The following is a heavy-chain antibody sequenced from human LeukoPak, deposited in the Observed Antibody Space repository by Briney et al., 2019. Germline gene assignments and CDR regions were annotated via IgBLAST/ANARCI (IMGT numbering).Heavy chain of an antibody. D-gene: IGHD3-16*01. V-gene: IGHV4-38-2*01. Sequence: SETLSLTCAVSGYSISSGYYWGWIRQPPGKGLEWTGSIYHSGSTYYNPSLKSRVTIPVDTSKNQFSLKLSSVTAADTAVYYCARQDGGGPYFDYWGQGTLVTVSS. CDR3: ARQDGGGPYFDY. J-gene: IGHJ4*02. CDR1: GYSISSGYY. CDR2: IYHSGST.